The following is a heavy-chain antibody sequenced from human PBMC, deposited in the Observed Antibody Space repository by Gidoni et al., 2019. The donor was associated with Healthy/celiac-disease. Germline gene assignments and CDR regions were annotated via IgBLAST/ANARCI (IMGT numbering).Heavy chain of an antibody. J-gene: IGHJ6*02. Sequence: EVQLVESGGGLVQPGGSLKLSCAASGFTFSGSAMHWVRQASGKGLEWVGRIRSKANSYATAYAASVKGRFTISRDDSKNTAYLQMNSLKTEDTAVYYCTVLWFGELSIPSPYGMDVWGQGTTVTVSS. CDR3: TVLWFGELSIPSPYGMDV. CDR1: GFTFSGSA. CDR2: IRSKANSYAT. D-gene: IGHD3-10*01. V-gene: IGHV3-73*02.